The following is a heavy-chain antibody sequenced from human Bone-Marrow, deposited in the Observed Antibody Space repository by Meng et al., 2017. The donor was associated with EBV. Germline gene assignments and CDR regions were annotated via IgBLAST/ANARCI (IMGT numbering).Heavy chain of an antibody. Sequence: GGGGGQLGQALGRLWVSSQFSFSAHAIHGVRQVQDKGLQGLAFISCDGHYKFYADSVKGRFTVSRVNSENTLFLQMDSVRPEDTAIYDGASEVGSHNYFGYCGQGTLVTVSS. D-gene: IGHD1-26*01. CDR2: ISCDGHYK. CDR3: ASEVGSHNYFGY. V-gene: IGHV3-30*04. CDR1: QFSFSAHA. J-gene: IGHJ4*02.